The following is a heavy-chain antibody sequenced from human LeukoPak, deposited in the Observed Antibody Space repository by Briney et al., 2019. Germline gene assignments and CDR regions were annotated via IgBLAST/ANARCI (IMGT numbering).Heavy chain of an antibody. Sequence: GESPKISCKGSGYSFTSYWIGWVRQMPGKGLEWMGIIYPGDSDTRYSPSFQGQVTISADKSIGTAYLQWSSLKASDTAMYYCARAATISETHFDYWGQGTLVTVSS. CDR2: IYPGDSDT. CDR1: GYSFTSYW. J-gene: IGHJ4*02. D-gene: IGHD5-12*01. V-gene: IGHV5-51*01. CDR3: ARAATISETHFDY.